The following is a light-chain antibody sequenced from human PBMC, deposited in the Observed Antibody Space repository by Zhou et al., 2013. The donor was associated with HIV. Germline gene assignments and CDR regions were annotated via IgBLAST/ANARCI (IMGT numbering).Light chain of an antibody. CDR2: KAS. CDR3: QQYNTYPYT. Sequence: DIQMTQSPSTLSASVGDRVTITCRASQSISSWLAWYQQKPGKAPNLLIYKASNLESGVPSRFSGSGSGTEFTLTISGLQPDDFATYYCQQYNTYPYTFGQGTKL. J-gene: IGKJ2*01. V-gene: IGKV1-5*03. CDR1: QSISSW.